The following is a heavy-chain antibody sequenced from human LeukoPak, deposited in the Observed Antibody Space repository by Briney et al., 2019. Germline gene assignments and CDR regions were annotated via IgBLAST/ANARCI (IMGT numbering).Heavy chain of an antibody. CDR2: ISYDVSTK. CDR3: VRDRYCSGGTCYYTGSYFDY. D-gene: IGHD2-15*01. V-gene: IGHV3-30-3*01. CDR1: GFTFSSYA. J-gene: IGHJ4*02. Sequence: GRSLRLSCVASGFTFSSYALHWVRQAPGKGLEWVAIISYDVSTKYYADSVKGRFTISRDNSKNTLYLQMNSLRAEDTAVYYCVRDRYCSGGTCYYTGSYFDYWGQGTLVTVSS.